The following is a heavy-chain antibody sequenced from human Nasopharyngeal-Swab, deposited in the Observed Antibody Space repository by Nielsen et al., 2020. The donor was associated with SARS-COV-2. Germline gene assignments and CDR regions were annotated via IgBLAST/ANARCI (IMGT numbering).Heavy chain of an antibody. J-gene: IGHJ6*02. Sequence: SVKVSCKGFGGTFRSYAINWVRQAPGQGLAWMGRIVPILGIANYAQKLHGRVTITADKSTSTAYMELSSLRSEDTAVYYCAREPWELVGATIRDYYYYCMDVWGQGTTVTVSS. CDR3: AREPWELVGATIRDYYYYCMDV. CDR1: GGTFRSYA. D-gene: IGHD1-26*01. V-gene: IGHV1-69*04. CDR2: IVPILGIA.